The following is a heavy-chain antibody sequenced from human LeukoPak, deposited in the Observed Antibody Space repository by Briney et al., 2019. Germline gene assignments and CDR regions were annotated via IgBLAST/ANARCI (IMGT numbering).Heavy chain of an antibody. CDR2: MNPDSGNT. D-gene: IGHD3-9*01. J-gene: IGHJ6*02. V-gene: IGHV1-8*01. CDR1: GYTFTSYD. Sequence: ASVKVSCRTSGYTFTSYDIHWVRQAPGQGLEWMGWMNPDSGNTGYAQKFQGRVTMTRNTSISTAYMELSSLGSEDTAVYYCARGGILRYFDWLGSGGMDVWGQGTTVTVSS. CDR3: ARGGILRYFDWLGSGGMDV.